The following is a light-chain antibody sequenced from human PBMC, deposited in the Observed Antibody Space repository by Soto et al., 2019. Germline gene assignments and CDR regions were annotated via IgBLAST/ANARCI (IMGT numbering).Light chain of an antibody. CDR2: GST. V-gene: IGKV3-20*01. CDR1: QSVSSSY. J-gene: IGKJ2*01. CDR3: QQYGSSPRFT. Sequence: EIGLTQSPGTLSLSPGERATLSCRASQSVSSSYLAWYQQKPGQAPRLLFYGSTIRDTALPDRFSGSGSGAHFTLTISRLEPDDFAVYYCQQYGSSPRFTFGQGTKREIK.